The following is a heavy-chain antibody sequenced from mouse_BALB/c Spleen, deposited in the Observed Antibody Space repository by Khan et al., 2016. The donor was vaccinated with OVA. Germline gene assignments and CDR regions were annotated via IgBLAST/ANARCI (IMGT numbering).Heavy chain of an antibody. V-gene: IGHV1S56*01. J-gene: IGHJ3*01. Sequence: QVQLQQSGPELVKPGASVRISCKASGYTFTSYYIHWVKQRPGQGLEWIGWIYPGNVNTKYNEKFKGKATLTADKSYSPAYMQLSSLTSEDSAVYFCAREGYYGNYRAWFAYWGQGTLVTVSA. CDR3: AREGYYGNYRAWFAY. D-gene: IGHD2-1*01. CDR2: IYPGNVNT. CDR1: GYTFTSYY.